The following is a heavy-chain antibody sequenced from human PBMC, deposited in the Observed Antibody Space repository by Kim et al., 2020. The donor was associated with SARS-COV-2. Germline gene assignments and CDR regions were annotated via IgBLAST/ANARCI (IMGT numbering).Heavy chain of an antibody. CDR2: IYHSGTT. D-gene: IGHD3-10*01. Sequence: SETLSLICVVSGGSIGSSNWWSWVRQPPGKGLEWIGEIYHSGTTEYNPSLKSRVTISVDKSKNQFSLKLNSMTAADTAVFYCARVPSSGGFYYGMDVWGPGTTVTVSS. V-gene: IGHV4-4*02. CDR1: GGSIGSSNW. CDR3: ARVPSSGGFYYGMDV. J-gene: IGHJ6*02.